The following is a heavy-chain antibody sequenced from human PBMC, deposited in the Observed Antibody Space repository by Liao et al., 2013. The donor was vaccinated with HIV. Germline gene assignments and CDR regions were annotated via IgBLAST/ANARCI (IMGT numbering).Heavy chain of an antibody. V-gene: IGHV4-34*01. CDR2: IHHSGSA. J-gene: IGHJ5*02. CDR1: GGPFNGYY. Sequence: QVQLQQWGAGLLKPSETLSLTCTVYGGPFNGYYWNWIRQSPGKGLEWIGEIHHSGSADYNPSLKSRVTISVDTSNYEVSLNLTSVAAADTAIYYCARRGSVTSPLTSWGQGTLVTVSS. CDR3: ARRGSVTSPLTS. D-gene: IGHD4-17*01.